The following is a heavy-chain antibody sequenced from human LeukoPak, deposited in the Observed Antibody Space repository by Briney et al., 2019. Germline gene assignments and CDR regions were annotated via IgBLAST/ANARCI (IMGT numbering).Heavy chain of an antibody. V-gene: IGHV4-34*01. Sequence: SETLSLTCAVYGGSFSGYYWSWIRQPPGKGLEWIGEINHSGSTNYNPSLKSRVTISVDTSKNQFSLKLSSVTAADTAVYYCARQGLGYCSGGSCYRGYTNFDYWGQGTLVTVSS. J-gene: IGHJ4*02. CDR1: GGSFSGYY. D-gene: IGHD2-15*01. CDR3: ARQGLGYCSGGSCYRGYTNFDY. CDR2: INHSGST.